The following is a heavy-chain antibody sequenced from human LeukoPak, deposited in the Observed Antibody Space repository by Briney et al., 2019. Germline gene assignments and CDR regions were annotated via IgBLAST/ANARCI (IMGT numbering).Heavy chain of an antibody. V-gene: IGHV4-59*01. Sequence: SETPSLTCSVSGVSISRYYWSWIRQPPGEGLEWIGYIYYSGTSKYNPSLKSRVTISVDTSKNQFSLKLTSVTAADTAVYYCVRSGGSYSPVDYWGQGTLVTVSS. D-gene: IGHD1-26*01. CDR1: GVSISRYY. CDR2: IYYSGTS. J-gene: IGHJ4*02. CDR3: VRSGGSYSPVDY.